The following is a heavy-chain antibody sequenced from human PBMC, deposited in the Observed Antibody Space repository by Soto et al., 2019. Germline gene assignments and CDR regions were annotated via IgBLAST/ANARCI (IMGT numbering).Heavy chain of an antibody. V-gene: IGHV3-11*06. D-gene: IGHD1-1*01. Sequence: GGSLRLSCEGSGFTFSDYYISWIRQAPGKGLEWISYSSNSGTFSRYADSVKGRFSISRDNTKNLLYLQMNSLRAEDTTVYYCARSGDNYNRLDYWGQGTPVTVSS. CDR2: SSNSGTFS. J-gene: IGHJ4*02. CDR3: ARSGDNYNRLDY. CDR1: GFTFSDYY.